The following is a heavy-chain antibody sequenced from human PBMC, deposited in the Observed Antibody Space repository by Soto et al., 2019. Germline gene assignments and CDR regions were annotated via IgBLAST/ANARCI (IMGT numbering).Heavy chain of an antibody. J-gene: IGHJ4*02. D-gene: IGHD2-15*01. Sequence: PSETLSLTCTVSGGSISGYYWIWIRQPPGKGLEWIGYMYNSGSTNYNPALKSRVTISVDTSKNQFSLKLSSVTAADTAVYYCARHTPAISISDHWGQGTLVTVSS. CDR2: MYNSGST. V-gene: IGHV4-59*08. CDR3: ARHTPAISISDH. CDR1: GGSISGYY.